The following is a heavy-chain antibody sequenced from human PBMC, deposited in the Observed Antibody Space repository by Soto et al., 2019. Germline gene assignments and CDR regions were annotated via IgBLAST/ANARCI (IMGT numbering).Heavy chain of an antibody. CDR3: AKDPPLRSWLFDY. J-gene: IGHJ4*02. V-gene: IGHV3-23*01. CDR2: ISGSGGST. CDR1: GFLFSTDA. Sequence: PGGSLRLSCAASGFLFSTDAMSWVRPAPGKGLEWVSAISGSGGSTYYADSVKGRFTISRDNSKNTLYLQMNSLRAEDTAVYYCAKDPPLRSWLFDYWGQGTLVSVSS. D-gene: IGHD3-10*01.